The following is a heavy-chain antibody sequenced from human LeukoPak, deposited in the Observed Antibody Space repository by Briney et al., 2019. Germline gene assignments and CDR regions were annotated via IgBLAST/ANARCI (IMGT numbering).Heavy chain of an antibody. CDR1: GFTFSSYA. J-gene: IGHJ4*02. CDR3: AKAPSDSGSYSLFDY. D-gene: IGHD1-26*01. Sequence: PGGSLRLSCAASGFTFSSYAMSWVRQAPGKGLEWVSAISGSGGSTYYADSVKGRFTISRDNSKNTLYLQMNSLRAEDTAVYYCAKAPSDSGSYSLFDYWGQGTLVTVSS. V-gene: IGHV3-23*01. CDR2: ISGSGGST.